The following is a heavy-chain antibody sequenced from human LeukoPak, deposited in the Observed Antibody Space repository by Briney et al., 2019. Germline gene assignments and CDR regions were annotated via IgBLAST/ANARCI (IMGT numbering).Heavy chain of an antibody. Sequence: PSETLSLTRAVSVGSLSGFYWSWIRQPPGKGREGIGDINHSGSTNYNPSLKSRVTISVDTSKKQFSLKLSSVTAPGTAVYFCANGPLTYYYASGSYYSNWGQGTLVTVSS. D-gene: IGHD3-10*01. J-gene: IGHJ4*02. CDR1: VGSLSGFY. CDR3: ANGPLTYYYASGSYYSN. CDR2: INHSGST. V-gene: IGHV4-34*01.